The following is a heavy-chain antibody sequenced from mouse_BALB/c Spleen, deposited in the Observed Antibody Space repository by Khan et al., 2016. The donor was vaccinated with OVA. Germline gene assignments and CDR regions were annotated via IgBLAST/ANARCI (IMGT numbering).Heavy chain of an antibody. V-gene: IGHV2-9*02. J-gene: IGHJ4*01. CDR2: IWAGEST. D-gene: IGHD2-3*01. CDR3: ARFSDGYYYTVDY. CDR1: GFSLANYG. Sequence: QVRLQQSGPGLVAPSQSLSITCTVSGFSLANYGVHWVRQPPGQGLEWLGVIWAGESTNFNSALMSRLSISKDNSKSQVFLKMNSLQTDDTAMYYCARFSDGYYYTVDYWGQGTSVTVSS.